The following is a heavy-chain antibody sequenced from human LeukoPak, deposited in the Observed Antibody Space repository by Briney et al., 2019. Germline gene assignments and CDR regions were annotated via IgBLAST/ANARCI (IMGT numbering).Heavy chain of an antibody. CDR2: ITHSGAT. J-gene: IGHJ2*01. V-gene: IGHV4-34*01. CDR3: ARDLHGGNSFTSDWYFDL. CDR1: GGSFSDSY. D-gene: IGHD4-23*01. Sequence: SETLSLTCAVFGGSFSDSYWNWIRQPPGEGLEWIGEITHSGATKYNPSLKSRVTISVDTSKNQFSLKLDSVTAADTAVYYCARDLHGGNSFTSDWYFDLWGRGTLVTVSS.